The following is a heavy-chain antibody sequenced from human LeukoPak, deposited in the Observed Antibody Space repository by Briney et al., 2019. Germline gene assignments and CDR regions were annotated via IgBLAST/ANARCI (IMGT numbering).Heavy chain of an antibody. CDR1: GGSISSYY. CDR3: ARDGPQYYDILTGYYSGGWFDP. V-gene: IGHV4-59*01. CDR2: IYYSGST. D-gene: IGHD3-9*01. J-gene: IGHJ5*02. Sequence: SETLSLTCTVSGGSISSYYWSWIRQPPGKGLEWIGYIYYSGSTNYNPSLKSRVTISVDTSKNQFSLKLSSVTAADTAVYYCARDGPQYYDILTGYYSGGWFDPWGQGTLVTVSS.